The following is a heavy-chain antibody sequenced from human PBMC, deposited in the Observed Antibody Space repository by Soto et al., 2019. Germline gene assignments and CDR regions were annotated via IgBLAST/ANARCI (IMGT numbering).Heavy chain of an antibody. CDR3: AKDSAPGSSWYYYYMDV. V-gene: IGHV3-23*01. D-gene: IGHD6-13*01. CDR1: GFTFSSYA. CDR2: ISGSGGST. Sequence: AGGSLRLSCAASGFTFSSYAMSWVRQAPGKGLEWVSAISGSGGSTYYADSVKGRFTISRDNPKNTLYLQMNSLRAEDTAVYYCAKDSAPGSSWYYYYMDVWGKGTTVTVSS. J-gene: IGHJ6*03.